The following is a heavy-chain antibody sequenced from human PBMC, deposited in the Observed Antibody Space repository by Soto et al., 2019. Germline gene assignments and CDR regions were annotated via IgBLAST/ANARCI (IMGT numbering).Heavy chain of an antibody. CDR2: ISSSSSYI. Sequence: EVQLVESGGGLVQPGGSLRLSCAASGFTFSSYSMNWVRQAPGKGLEWVSSISSSSSYIYYADSVKGRFTISRDKAKNSLYMQMNSVTAEETAVYYCATDVVEVPAAPYWGKGTLVTVSS. D-gene: IGHD2-2*01. V-gene: IGHV3-21*01. CDR3: ATDVVEVPAAPY. CDR1: GFTFSSYS. J-gene: IGHJ4*02.